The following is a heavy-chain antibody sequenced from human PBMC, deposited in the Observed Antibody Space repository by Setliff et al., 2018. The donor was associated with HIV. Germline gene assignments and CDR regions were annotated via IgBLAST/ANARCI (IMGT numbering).Heavy chain of an antibody. J-gene: IGHJ6*02. D-gene: IGHD3-10*01. CDR2: ILSTGERT. CDR1: GFTFSNYA. V-gene: IGHV3-23*01. CDR3: ARDYLYYNMYNGSPVYGMDV. Sequence: PGGSLRLSCAASGFTFSNYAMSWVRQAPGEGLEWVSAILSTGERTFYADSVKGRFTISRDNAKNTVYLQMNSLRAEDAAVYYCARDYLYYNMYNGSPVYGMDVWGQGTTVTVSS.